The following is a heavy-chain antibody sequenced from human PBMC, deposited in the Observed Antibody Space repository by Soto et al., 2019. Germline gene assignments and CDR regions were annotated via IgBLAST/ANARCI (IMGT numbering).Heavy chain of an antibody. D-gene: IGHD2-8*01. V-gene: IGHV3-23*01. CDR1: GFTFSTYA. J-gene: IGHJ3*01. CDR3: AKDPNGDYVGAFDF. CDR2: ITGSGAPA. Sequence: EVQLLESGGGLVQPGGSLRISCAASGFTFSTYALTWVRQPPGKGLEWVAAITGSGAPANYADSVKGRFTISRDNSKNPLYLQMSSLTADDTAVYFCAKDPNGDYVGAFDFWCRGTLVTVSS.